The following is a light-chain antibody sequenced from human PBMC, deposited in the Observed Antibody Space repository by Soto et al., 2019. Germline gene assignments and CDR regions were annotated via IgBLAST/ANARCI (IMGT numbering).Light chain of an antibody. CDR3: CSYAGSYTYI. Sequence: QSALTQPRPVSGPPGQSVTISCTGTSSDVGGYKYVSWYQKHPGKAPKLMVYDVDKRPSGVPDRFSGSKSGNTASLTISGLQAEDEADYYCCSYAGSYTYIFGGGTKLTVL. CDR2: DVD. J-gene: IGLJ2*01. V-gene: IGLV2-11*01. CDR1: SSDVGGYKY.